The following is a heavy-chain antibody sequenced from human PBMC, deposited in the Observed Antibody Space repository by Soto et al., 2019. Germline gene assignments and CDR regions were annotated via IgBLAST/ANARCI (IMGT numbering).Heavy chain of an antibody. J-gene: IGHJ6*02. CDR3: TTDLLGYYDFWSGYPPYGMDV. V-gene: IGHV3-15*01. CDR2: IKSKTDGGTT. D-gene: IGHD3-3*01. Sequence: PGGSLRLSCAASGFTFSNAWMSWVRQAPGKGLEWVGRIKSKTDGGTTDYAAPVKGRFTISRDDSKNTLYLQMNSLKTEDTAVYYCTTDLLGYYDFWSGYPPYGMDVWGQGTTVTVS. CDR1: GFTFSNAW.